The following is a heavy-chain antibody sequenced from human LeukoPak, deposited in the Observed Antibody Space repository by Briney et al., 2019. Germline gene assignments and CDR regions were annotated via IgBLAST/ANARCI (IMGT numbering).Heavy chain of an antibody. J-gene: IGHJ4*02. CDR2: IYYSGST. D-gene: IGHD5-12*01. CDR1: GGSISSGGYY. Sequence: PSQTLSLTCTVSGGSISSGGYYWSWIRQPPGKGLEWIGYIYYSGSTNYNPSLKSRVTISVDTSKNQFSLKLSSVTAADTAVYYCARHAGYSGYDYQNLFFDYWGQGTLVTVSS. CDR3: ARHAGYSGYDYQNLFFDY. V-gene: IGHV4-61*08.